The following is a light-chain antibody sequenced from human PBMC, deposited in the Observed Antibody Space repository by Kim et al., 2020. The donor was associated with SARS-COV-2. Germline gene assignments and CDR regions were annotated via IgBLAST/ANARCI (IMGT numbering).Light chain of an antibody. Sequence: GHTGRIKLPRDTHRSFYSSWYQPKPSPAPVTVNLCKNTRPSGIPDRISGYSSGNTGSLTNPGAQAEDEADYFCKSRDSSGNHLVVFGGGTQLTVL. J-gene: IGLJ2*01. CDR2: CKN. CDR1: THRSFY. V-gene: IGLV3-19*01. CDR3: KSRDSSGNHLVV.